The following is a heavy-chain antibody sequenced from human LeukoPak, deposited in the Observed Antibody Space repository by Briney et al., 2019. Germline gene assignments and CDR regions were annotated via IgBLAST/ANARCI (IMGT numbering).Heavy chain of an antibody. CDR3: ARVWSEYYYDSSGYDP. V-gene: IGHV4-59*11. Sequence: SETLSLTCTVSGGSISSHYWSWIRQPAGKGLEWIGYIYYSGSTNYNPSLKSRVTISVDTSKNQFSLKLSSVTAADTAVYYCARVWSEYYYDSSGYDPWGQGTLVTVSS. D-gene: IGHD3-22*01. CDR2: IYYSGST. J-gene: IGHJ5*02. CDR1: GGSISSHY.